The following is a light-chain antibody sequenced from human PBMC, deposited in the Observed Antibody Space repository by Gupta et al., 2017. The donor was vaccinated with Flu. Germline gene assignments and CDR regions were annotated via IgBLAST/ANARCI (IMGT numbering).Light chain of an antibody. J-gene: IGLJ2*01. Sequence: SITISCTGTNSDVGKFNLVSWYQQHPGKAPKLIIYDVTKWPSDIPTCFSGSKSGITASLTISGLQAEDEADYYCCSYAGDNTVVFGGGTSLTVL. CDR3: CSYAGDNTVV. CDR1: NSDVGKFNL. V-gene: IGLV2-23*02. CDR2: DVT.